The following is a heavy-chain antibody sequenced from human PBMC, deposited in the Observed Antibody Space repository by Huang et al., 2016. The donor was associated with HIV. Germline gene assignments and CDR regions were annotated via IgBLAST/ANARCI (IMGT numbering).Heavy chain of an antibody. Sequence: QVQLVQSRAEVKKPGASVKVSCKVSAYTLTELSIHWVRQPPGQGLEWMGGFDPEIGETIYAQKFQGRVTMTEDTSTETAFMELSGLRPEDTAVYYCATGFDVFFDFWGQGTLVTVSS. CDR1: AYTLTELS. D-gene: IGHD3-9*01. CDR2: FDPEIGET. CDR3: ATGFDVFFDF. J-gene: IGHJ4*02. V-gene: IGHV1-24*01.